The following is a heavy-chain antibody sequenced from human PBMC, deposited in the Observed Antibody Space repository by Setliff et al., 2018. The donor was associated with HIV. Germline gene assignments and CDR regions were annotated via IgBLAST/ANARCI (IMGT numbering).Heavy chain of an antibody. CDR1: GGSIVRYY. V-gene: IGHV4-59*01. CDR3: AREIYGGNSRPFDY. CDR2: IYYSGST. J-gene: IGHJ4*02. D-gene: IGHD4-17*01. Sequence: PSETLSLTCTASGGSIVRYYWTWIRQPPGKGLEWIGYIYYSGSTNYNPSLKSRVIISVDTSKNQFSLKLTSVTAADTAVYYCAREIYGGNSRPFDYWGQGTLVTVSS.